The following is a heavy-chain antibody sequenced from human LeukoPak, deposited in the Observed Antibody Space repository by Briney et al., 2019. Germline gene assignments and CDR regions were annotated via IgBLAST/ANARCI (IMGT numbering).Heavy chain of an antibody. CDR1: GGSFSGYY. V-gene: IGHV4-34*01. CDR2: INHSGST. CDR3: ARGIMITFGGQGYYYGMDV. J-gene: IGHJ6*02. Sequence: SETLSLTCAVYGGSFSGYYWSWIRQPPGKGLEWIGEINHSGSTNYNPSLKSRVTISVDTSKNQFSLKLSSVTAADTAVYYCARGIMITFGGQGYYYGMDVWGQGTTVTVSS. D-gene: IGHD3-16*01.